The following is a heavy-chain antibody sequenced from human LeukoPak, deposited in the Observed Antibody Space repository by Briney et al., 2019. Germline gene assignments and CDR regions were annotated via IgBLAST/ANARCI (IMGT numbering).Heavy chain of an antibody. CDR3: ARRYSSSAGPHRGISGMDV. CDR2: INHSGST. CDR1: GGSFSGYY. V-gene: IGHV4-34*01. Sequence: SETLSLTCAVYGGSFSGYYWSWIRQPPWKGLEWIGEINHSGSTNYNPSLKSRVTISVDTSKNQFSLKLSSVTAADTAVYYCARRYSSSAGPHRGISGMDVWGQGTTVTVSS. J-gene: IGHJ6*02. D-gene: IGHD6-13*01.